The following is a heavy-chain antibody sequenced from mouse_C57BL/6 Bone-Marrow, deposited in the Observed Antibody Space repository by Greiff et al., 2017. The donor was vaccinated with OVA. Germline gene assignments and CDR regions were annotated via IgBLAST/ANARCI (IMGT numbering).Heavy chain of an antibody. V-gene: IGHV1-82*01. CDR1: GYAFSSSW. Sequence: VQLQQSGPELVKPGASVKISCKASGYAFSSSWMNWVKQRPGKGLEWIGRIYPGDGDTNYNGKFKGKATLTADKSSSTAYMQLSSLTSEDSAVYFCARKNHRPYYAMDYWGQGTSVTVSS. CDR3: ARKNHRPYYAMDY. CDR2: IYPGDGDT. J-gene: IGHJ4*01.